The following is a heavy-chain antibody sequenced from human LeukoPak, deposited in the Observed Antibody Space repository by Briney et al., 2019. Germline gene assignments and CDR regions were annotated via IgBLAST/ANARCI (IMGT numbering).Heavy chain of an antibody. CDR1: GGPISSYY. CDR2: IYYSGST. CDR3: ARYYGGNSGFNY. D-gene: IGHD4-23*01. V-gene: IGHV4-59*01. Sequence: SETLSLTCTVSGGPISSYYWSWIRQPPGKGLEWIGYIYYSGSTNYNPSLKSRVTISVDTSKNQFSLKLSSVTAADTAVYYCARYYGGNSGFNYWGQGTLVTVSS. J-gene: IGHJ4*02.